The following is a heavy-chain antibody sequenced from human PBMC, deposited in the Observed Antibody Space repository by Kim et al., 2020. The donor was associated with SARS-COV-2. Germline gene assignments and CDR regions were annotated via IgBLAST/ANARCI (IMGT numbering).Heavy chain of an antibody. Sequence: GGSLRLSCAASGFTFGGNWMTWVRQAAGKGLEWVACINQDGSQKYYVDSAKGRFTISRDNAKNSVYLQMNSLRGEDTAVYYCARGRGADYWGQGTLVTVS. V-gene: IGHV3-7*04. J-gene: IGHJ4*02. CDR3: ARGRGADY. CDR1: GFTFGGNW. CDR2: INQDGSQK.